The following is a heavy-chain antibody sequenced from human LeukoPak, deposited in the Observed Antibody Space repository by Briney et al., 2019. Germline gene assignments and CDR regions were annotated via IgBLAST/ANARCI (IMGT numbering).Heavy chain of an antibody. D-gene: IGHD5-18*01. CDR3: AHTGYSYGLDY. V-gene: IGHV2-5*02. Sequence: SGPTLVNPTQTLTLTCTSSGFSLSASGVGVGWIRQPPGKALEWLALIYWDADKRYSPSLRSRLTITKDTSKNQVVLTMTNMDPVDTATYYCAHTGYSYGLDYWGQGTLVTVSS. CDR1: GFSLSASGVG. J-gene: IGHJ4*02. CDR2: IYWDADK.